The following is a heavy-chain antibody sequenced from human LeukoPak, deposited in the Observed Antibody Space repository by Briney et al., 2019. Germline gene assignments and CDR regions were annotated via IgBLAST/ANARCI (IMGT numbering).Heavy chain of an antibody. CDR3: AKGRDYYDSSGYED. CDR2: ISGSGGST. Sequence: GGSLRLSCAASGFTFSSYAMSWVRQAPGKGLEWVSAISGSGGSTYYADSVKGRFTISRDNSKNTLYLQMNSLGAEDTAVYYCAKGRDYYDSSGYEDWGQGTLVTVSS. D-gene: IGHD3-22*01. V-gene: IGHV3-23*01. J-gene: IGHJ4*02. CDR1: GFTFSSYA.